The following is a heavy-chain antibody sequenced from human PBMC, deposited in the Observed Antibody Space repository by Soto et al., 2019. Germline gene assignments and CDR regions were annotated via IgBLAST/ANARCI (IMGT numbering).Heavy chain of an antibody. CDR3: ATGEYYSDSSGYSHC. D-gene: IGHD3-22*01. CDR2: ISSSSSYI. J-gene: IGHJ4*02. Sequence: GGSLRLACAASGFTFGSYSMNWVRQAPGKGLEWVSSISSSSSYIYYADSVKGRFTISRDNAKNSLYLQMNSLRAEDMAVYYCATGEYYSDSSGYSHCWGEGP. V-gene: IGHV3-21*01. CDR1: GFTFGSYS.